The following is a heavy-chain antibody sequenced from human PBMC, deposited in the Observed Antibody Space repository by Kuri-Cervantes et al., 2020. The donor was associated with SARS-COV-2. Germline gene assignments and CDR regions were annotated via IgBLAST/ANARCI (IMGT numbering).Heavy chain of an antibody. D-gene: IGHD7-27*01. Sequence: ASVKVSCKASGYTFTSYGISWVRQAPGQGLEWMGWISAYNGNTNYAQKLQGRVTMTTDTSTSTAYMELRSLRSDDTAVYYCAREKSSLGRNRYYYYYMDVWGKGTTVTGSS. J-gene: IGHJ6*03. CDR3: AREKSSLGRNRYYYYYMDV. V-gene: IGHV1-18*01. CDR1: GYTFTSYG. CDR2: ISAYNGNT.